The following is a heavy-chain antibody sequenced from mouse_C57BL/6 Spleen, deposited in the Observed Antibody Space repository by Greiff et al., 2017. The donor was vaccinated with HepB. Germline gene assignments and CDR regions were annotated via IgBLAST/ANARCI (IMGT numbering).Heavy chain of an antibody. CDR1: GYTFTDYN. V-gene: IGHV1-22*01. D-gene: IGHD2-5*01. J-gene: IGHJ4*01. Sequence: EVQRVESGPELVKPGASVKMSCKASGYTFTDYNMHWVKQSHGKSLEWIGYINPNNGGTSYNQKFKGKATLTVNKSSSTAYMELRSLTSEDSAVYYCARSYSNYDYAMDYWGQGTSVTVSS. CDR3: ARSYSNYDYAMDY. CDR2: INPNNGGT.